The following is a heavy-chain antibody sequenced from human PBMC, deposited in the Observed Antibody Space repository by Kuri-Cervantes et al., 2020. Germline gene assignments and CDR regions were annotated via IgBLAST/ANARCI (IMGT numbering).Heavy chain of an antibody. CDR1: GYTFINHG. V-gene: IGHV1-2*02. Sequence: ASVKVSCKTSGYTFINHGITWVRQAPGQGLEWMGWINPNSGGTNYAQKFQGRVTMTRDTSISTAYMELSRLRSDDTAVYYCARDRVVVDYYYYGLDVWGQGTTVTVSS. J-gene: IGHJ6*02. CDR2: INPNSGGT. D-gene: IGHD2-15*01. CDR3: ARDRVVVDYYYYGLDV.